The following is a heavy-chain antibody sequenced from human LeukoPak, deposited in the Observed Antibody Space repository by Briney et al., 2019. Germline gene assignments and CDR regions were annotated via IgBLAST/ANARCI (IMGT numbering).Heavy chain of an antibody. CDR3: ARDTGRDGGFDY. J-gene: IGHJ4*02. CDR2: IHYTGTT. D-gene: IGHD1-1*01. V-gene: IGHV4-59*01. CDR1: GASITSYH. Sequence: SEILSLTCTVSGASITSYHWSWIRQPPGKGPEWIGFIHYTGTTNYSPSLRSRVTISVDTSKNQFSLKLSSVTAADTAVYYCARDTGRDGGFDYWGQGTLVTVSS.